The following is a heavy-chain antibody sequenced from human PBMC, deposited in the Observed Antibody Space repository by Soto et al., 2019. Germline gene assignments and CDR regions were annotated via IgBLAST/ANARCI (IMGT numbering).Heavy chain of an antibody. CDR1: GYTFTSYG. Sequence: ASVKVSCKASGYTFTSYGISWVRQAPGQGLEWMGWISAYNGNTNYAQKLQGRVTMTTDTSTSTAYMELRSLRSDDTAVYDCARVGGYCSSTSCYYFDYWGQGTLVTVSS. CDR2: ISAYNGNT. J-gene: IGHJ4*02. D-gene: IGHD2-2*01. CDR3: ARVGGYCSSTSCYYFDY. V-gene: IGHV1-18*01.